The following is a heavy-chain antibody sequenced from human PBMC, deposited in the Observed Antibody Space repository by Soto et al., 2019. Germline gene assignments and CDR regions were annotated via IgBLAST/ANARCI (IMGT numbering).Heavy chain of an antibody. Sequence: QVQLVQSGAEVKEPGASVRVSCKASGYTFINFDISWVRQAAGQGLEWLGWMNPGSGKTGYASKFQGRFAMNGDASTGTSHLELSSLTSDDTAVYYCASMASAGTLNWFDPWGQGTLVTVSS. CDR1: GYTFINFD. J-gene: IGHJ5*02. V-gene: IGHV1-8*02. D-gene: IGHD6-13*01. CDR3: ASMASAGTLNWFDP. CDR2: MNPGSGKT.